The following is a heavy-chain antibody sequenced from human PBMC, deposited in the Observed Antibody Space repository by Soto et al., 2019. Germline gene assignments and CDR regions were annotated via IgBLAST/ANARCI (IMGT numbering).Heavy chain of an antibody. D-gene: IGHD2-15*01. CDR1: GFTFSNYA. V-gene: IGHV3-23*01. CDR2: ITGSSETT. CDR3: ARDCARTSCSVWKL. Sequence: EVQLLESGGGLVQPGESLRLSCAASGFTFSNYAMTWVRQAPGKGLEWVSGITGSSETTYYADSVKGRFTISRDNSKNTVSLQMNGLRAEAAAVYYCARDCARTSCSVWKLWGQGTLVTVSP. J-gene: IGHJ4*02.